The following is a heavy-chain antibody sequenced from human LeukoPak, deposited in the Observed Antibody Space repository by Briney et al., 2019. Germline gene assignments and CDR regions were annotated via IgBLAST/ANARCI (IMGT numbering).Heavy chain of an antibody. CDR1: GYTFTSYG. CDR2: ISAYNGNT. J-gene: IGHJ4*02. CDR3: ARIRVRTDCSGGSCYSPTPYYFDY. D-gene: IGHD2-15*01. V-gene: IGHV1-18*01. Sequence: ASVKVSCKASGYTFTSYGISWVRQAPGQGLEWMGWISAYNGNTNYAQMLQGRVTMTTDTSTSTAYMELRSLRSDDTAVYYCARIRVRTDCSGGSCYSPTPYYFDYWGQGTLVTVSS.